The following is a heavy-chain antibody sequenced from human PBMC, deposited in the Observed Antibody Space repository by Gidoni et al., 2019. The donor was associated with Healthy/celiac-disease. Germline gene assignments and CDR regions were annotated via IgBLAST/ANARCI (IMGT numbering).Heavy chain of an antibody. CDR1: GYTFPSYA. CDR2: INAGNGNT. CDR3: ARGERERYFDWLLLGWFDP. J-gene: IGHJ5*02. D-gene: IGHD3-9*01. Sequence: QVQLVQSGAEGKKPGASVKVSCKASGYTFPSYAMHWVRQAPGQRLEWMGWINAGNGNTKYSQKFQGRVTITRDTSASTAYMELSSLRSEDTAVYYCARGERERYFDWLLLGWFDPWGQGTLVTVSS. V-gene: IGHV1-3*01.